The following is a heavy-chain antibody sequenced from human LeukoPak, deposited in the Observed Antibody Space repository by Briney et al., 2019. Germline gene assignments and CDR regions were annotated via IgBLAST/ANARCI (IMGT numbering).Heavy chain of an antibody. CDR3: ARDAYYDSSGYYYVYLNQDAFDI. D-gene: IGHD3-22*01. CDR2: ISAYNGNT. Sequence: ASVKVSCKASGYTFTSYGISWVRQAPGQGHEWMGWISAYNGNTNYAQKLQGRVTMTTDTSTSTAYMELRSLRSDDTAVYYCARDAYYDSSGYYYVYLNQDAFDIWGQGTMVTVSS. CDR1: GYTFTSYG. V-gene: IGHV1-18*01. J-gene: IGHJ3*02.